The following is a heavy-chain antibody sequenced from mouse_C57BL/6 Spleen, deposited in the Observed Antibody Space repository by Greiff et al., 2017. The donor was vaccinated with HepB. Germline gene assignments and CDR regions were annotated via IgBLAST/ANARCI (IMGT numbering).Heavy chain of an antibody. Sequence: VQLQQSGPELVKPGASVKISCKASGYAFSSSWMNWVKQRPGKGLEWIGRIYPGDGDTNYNGKFKGKATLTADKSSSTAYMQLSSLTSEDSAVYFCARRGFITTVVATRYFDVWGTGTTVTVSS. D-gene: IGHD1-1*01. CDR2: IYPGDGDT. CDR1: GYAFSSSW. V-gene: IGHV1-82*01. CDR3: ARRGFITTVVATRYFDV. J-gene: IGHJ1*03.